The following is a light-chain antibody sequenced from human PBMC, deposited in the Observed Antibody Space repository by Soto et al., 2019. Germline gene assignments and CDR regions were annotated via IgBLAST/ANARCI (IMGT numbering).Light chain of an antibody. CDR3: VLYMGSLPV. J-gene: IGLJ7*01. V-gene: IGLV8-61*01. Sequence: QTVVTQEPSFSVSPGGTVTLTCGLSSGSVSTSYYPSWYQKTPGQAPRTLIYSTNTRSSGVPDRFSGSILGNKAALTITGAQADDESDYYCVLYMGSLPVFGGGTQLTVL. CDR2: STN. CDR1: SGSVSTSYY.